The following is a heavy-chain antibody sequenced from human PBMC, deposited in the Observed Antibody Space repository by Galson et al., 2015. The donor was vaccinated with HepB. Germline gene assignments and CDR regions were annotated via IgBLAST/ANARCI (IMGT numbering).Heavy chain of an antibody. J-gene: IGHJ5*02. CDR3: TRDSIVDGHPGVFGS. V-gene: IGHV3-30-3*01. D-gene: IGHD2-15*01. CDR1: GFTFTTYT. Sequence: SLRLSCAASGFTFTTYTIHWVRQAPGKGLEWVAVLTYDDTFTFYADFVKGRFTISRDSSKNTLMYLQMHNLTPDDTAVYYCTRDSIVDGHPGVFGSWGPGTLVTVSS. CDR2: LTYDDTFT.